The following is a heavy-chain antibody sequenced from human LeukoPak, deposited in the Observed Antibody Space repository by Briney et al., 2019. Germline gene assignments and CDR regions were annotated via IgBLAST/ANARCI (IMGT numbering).Heavy chain of an antibody. CDR2: IFFDGTKR. CDR1: GFTFTSYV. V-gene: IGHV3-30*04. CDR3: ARDHGCSGGACHFFDY. Sequence: GGSLRLSCAASGFTFTSYVIHWVRQAPGKGLEWVAVIFFDGTKRYYADSVKGRFTISRDNSRNTVSLEMNSLRPEDTAIYYCARDHGCSGGACHFFDYWGQGALVTVSS. D-gene: IGHD2-15*01. J-gene: IGHJ4*02.